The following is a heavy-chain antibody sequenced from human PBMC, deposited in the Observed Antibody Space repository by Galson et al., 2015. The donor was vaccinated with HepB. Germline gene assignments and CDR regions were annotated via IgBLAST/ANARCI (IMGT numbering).Heavy chain of an antibody. D-gene: IGHD3-22*01. CDR3: AKGGAGCSSSSCYSGGGDGYYYAMDV. CDR1: RFTFSTSA. V-gene: IGHV3-23*01. Sequence: SLRLSCADSRFTFSTSAMSWVRQSPGKGLEWVSIVDSSGGNTNYADSVKGRFTISRDNSRNTVYLQMNSLRVEDTAVYYCAKGGAGCSSSSCYSGGGDGYYYAMDVWGQGTTVTVSS. J-gene: IGHJ6*02. CDR2: VDSSGGNT.